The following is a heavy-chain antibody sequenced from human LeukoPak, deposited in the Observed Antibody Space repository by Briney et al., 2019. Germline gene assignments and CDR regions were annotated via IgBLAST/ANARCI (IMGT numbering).Heavy chain of an antibody. V-gene: IGHV1-8*03. CDR1: GYTFTSYD. D-gene: IGHD3-3*01. CDR3: ARGPSWSGYSQPYYFDY. CDR2: MNPNSGNT. J-gene: IGHJ4*02. Sequence: GASVKVSCKASGYTFTSYDINWVRQAAGQGLEWMGWMNPNSGNTGYAQKFQGRVTITRNTSISTAYMELSSLRSEDTAVYSCARGPSWSGYSQPYYFDYWGQATLVTVSS.